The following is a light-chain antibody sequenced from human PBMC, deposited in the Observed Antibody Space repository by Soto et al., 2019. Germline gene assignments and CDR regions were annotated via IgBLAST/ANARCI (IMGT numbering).Light chain of an antibody. J-gene: IGKJ2*01. Sequence: DIVMTQSPLSLPVTPGEPASISCRSSQSLLHSNGYNYLDWYLQKPGQSPQLLIYLGSNRASGVPDMFSCSGSGTDFTLKISRVEAEDVGVYYCMQALQTRYTFGQGTKLEIK. V-gene: IGKV2-28*01. CDR1: QSLLHSNGYNY. CDR3: MQALQTRYT. CDR2: LGS.